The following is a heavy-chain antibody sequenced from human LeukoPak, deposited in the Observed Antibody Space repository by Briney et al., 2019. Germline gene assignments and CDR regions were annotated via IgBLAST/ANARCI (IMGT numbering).Heavy chain of an antibody. J-gene: IGHJ4*02. CDR2: FDPEDGET. V-gene: IGHV1-24*01. CDR1: GYTLTELS. CDR3: AVGQGLLWFGELSL. D-gene: IGHD3-10*01. Sequence: GASVKVSCKVSGYTLTELSMHWVRQAPGKGLEWMGGFDPEDGETIYAQKFQGRVTMTEDTSTDTAYMELSSLRSEDTAVYYCAVGQGLLWFGELSLWGQGTLVTVSS.